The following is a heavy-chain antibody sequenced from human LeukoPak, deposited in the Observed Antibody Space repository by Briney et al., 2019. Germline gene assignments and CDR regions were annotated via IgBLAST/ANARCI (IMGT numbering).Heavy chain of an antibody. CDR2: IYYSGST. CDR1: GGSISSGGYY. CDR3: AGTPTVTSQDY. V-gene: IGHV4-31*03. J-gene: IGHJ4*02. Sequence: SQTLSLTCTVSGGSISSGGYYWSWIRQHPGTGLEWIGYIYYSGSTYYNPSLKSRVTISVDTSKNQFSLKLSSVTAADTAVYYCAGTPTVTSQDYWGQGTLVTVSS. D-gene: IGHD4-17*01.